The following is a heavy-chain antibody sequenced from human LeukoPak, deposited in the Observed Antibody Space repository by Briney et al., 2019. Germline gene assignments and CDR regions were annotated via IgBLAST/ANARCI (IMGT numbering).Heavy chain of an antibody. CDR3: AKVGPNDILTGYYWSYFDY. CDR1: GFTFSSYA. Sequence: PGGSLRLSCAASGFTFSSYAMSWVRQAPGKGLEWVSAISGSGGSTYYADSVKGRFTISRDNSKNTLYLQMNSLRAEDTAVYYCAKVGPNDILTGYYWSYFDYWGQGTLVTVSS. V-gene: IGHV3-23*01. J-gene: IGHJ4*02. CDR2: ISGSGGST. D-gene: IGHD3-9*01.